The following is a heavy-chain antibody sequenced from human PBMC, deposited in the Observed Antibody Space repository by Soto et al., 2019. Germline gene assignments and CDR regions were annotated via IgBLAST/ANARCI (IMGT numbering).Heavy chain of an antibody. CDR1: GFTFSTYS. J-gene: IGHJ4*02. Sequence: QVQLVESGGGVVQPGRSLRLSCAASGFTFSTYSMHWVLQAPGKGLEWVAVISYDGSNKYYADSVTGRCTISRDNSKNTRFLQMDSLRPEDTDMYYCARVYSSLDYGIDYWGQGTLVTVSS. V-gene: IGHV3-30-3*01. CDR3: ARVYSSLDYGIDY. D-gene: IGHD6-6*01. CDR2: ISYDGSNK.